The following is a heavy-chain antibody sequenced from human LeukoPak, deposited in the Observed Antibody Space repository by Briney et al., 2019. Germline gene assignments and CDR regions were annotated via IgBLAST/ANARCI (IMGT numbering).Heavy chain of an antibody. CDR3: ARDYAPDDI. Sequence: PGGSLRLSCAASGFTFSSYSMSWVRQAPGRGLEWVSSISTTSTYIYYADSVKGRFTISRDNARNSLYLQMNSRRAEDTAVYYCARDYAPDDIWGQGTMVTVSS. CDR2: ISTTSTYI. CDR1: GFTFSSYS. D-gene: IGHD1-14*01. J-gene: IGHJ3*02. V-gene: IGHV3-21*01.